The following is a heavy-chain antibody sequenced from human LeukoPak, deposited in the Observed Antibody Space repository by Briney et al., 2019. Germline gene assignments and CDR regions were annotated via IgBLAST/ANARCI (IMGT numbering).Heavy chain of an antibody. J-gene: IGHJ3*02. V-gene: IGHV1-18*01. D-gene: IGHD3-22*01. CDR2: ISAHNGET. CDR3: ARGTNYYDTSGYLDSFDI. CDR1: GYTFTNYG. Sequence: GASVKVSCKASGYTFTNYGIRWVRQAPGQGLEWMGSISAHNGETSYAQSPQGRVIMTTDMSTSVAYMEIRRLRYDDTALYYCARGTNYYDTSGYLDSFDIWGEGTMVTVSS.